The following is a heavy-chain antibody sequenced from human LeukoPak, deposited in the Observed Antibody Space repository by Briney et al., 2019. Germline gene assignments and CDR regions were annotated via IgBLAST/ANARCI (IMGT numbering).Heavy chain of an antibody. D-gene: IGHD4-17*01. CDR2: INPNSGGT. J-gene: IGHJ4*02. CDR1: GYTFTGYY. Sequence: ASVKVSCKASGYTFTGYYMHWVRRAPGQGLEWMGWINPNSGGTNYAQKFQGRVTMTRDTSISTAYMELSRLRSDDTAVYYCARAMTTVTDPFDYWGQGTLVTVSS. CDR3: ARAMTTVTDPFDY. V-gene: IGHV1-2*02.